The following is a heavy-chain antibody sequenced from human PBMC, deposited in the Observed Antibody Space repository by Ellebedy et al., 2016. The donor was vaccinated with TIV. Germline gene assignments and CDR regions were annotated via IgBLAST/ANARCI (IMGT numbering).Heavy chain of an antibody. D-gene: IGHD2-8*02. V-gene: IGHV3-74*01. CDR2: IDNDGTRT. CDR1: GFTFSRYW. CDR3: ASGMVVSMTGTSDY. Sequence: GGSLRLSXAASGFTFSRYWMHWVRQVPGKGLVWVSRIDNDGTRTDYADSVKGRFIISRDNAKNRLYLEMNSLRAEDSALYYCASGMVVSMTGTSDYWGQGTLVTVSS. J-gene: IGHJ4*02.